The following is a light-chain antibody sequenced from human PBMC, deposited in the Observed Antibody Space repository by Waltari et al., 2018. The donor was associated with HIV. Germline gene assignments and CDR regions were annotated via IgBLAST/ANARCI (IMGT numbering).Light chain of an antibody. CDR3: FSRDSSGRKGL. Sequence: SHEPAQPTSVSVSPGPTARITCSGDALATQYGYWYQPKSSQAPVLVIHEGSRRPSGVPEGLSGSSSGTMATLTISAAHVADDGDYYCFSRDSSGRKGLFGGGTKLTVL. CDR1: ALATQY. J-gene: IGLJ2*01. CDR2: EGS. V-gene: IGLV3-10*01.